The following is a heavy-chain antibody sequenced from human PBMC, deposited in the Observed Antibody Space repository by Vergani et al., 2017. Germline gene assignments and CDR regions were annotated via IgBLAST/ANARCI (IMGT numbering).Heavy chain of an antibody. V-gene: IGHV3-30*18. J-gene: IGHJ6*02. CDR3: AKYQGGAMALLYYCNGMDV. CDR1: GFTFSSYG. D-gene: IGHD5-18*01. Sequence: QVQLVESGGGVVQPGRSLRLSCAASGFTFSSYGMHWVRPAPGKGLEWVAVISYDGSNKYYADSVKGRFTISRDNSKNTLYLQMNRLRAEDTAVYYGAKYQGGAMALLYYCNGMDVWGQGTTVTVSS. CDR2: ISYDGSNK.